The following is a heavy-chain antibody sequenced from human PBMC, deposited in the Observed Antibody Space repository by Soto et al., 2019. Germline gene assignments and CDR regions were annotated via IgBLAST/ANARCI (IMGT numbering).Heavy chain of an antibody. J-gene: IGHJ3*02. CDR1: GFTFSRYA. D-gene: IGHD3-10*01. CDR3: AKRERAMVRGVITSDAFDI. CDR2: ISGSGGST. Sequence: EVQLLESGGGLVQPGGSLRLSCAASGFTFSRYAMSWVRQAPGKGLEWVSAISGSGGSTYYADSVKGRFTISRDNSKNTLYLQMNSLGAEDTAVYYCAKRERAMVRGVITSDAFDICGQGTMVTVSS. V-gene: IGHV3-23*01.